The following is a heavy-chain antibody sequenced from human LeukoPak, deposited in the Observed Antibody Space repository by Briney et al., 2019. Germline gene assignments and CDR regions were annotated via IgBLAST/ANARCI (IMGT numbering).Heavy chain of an antibody. CDR3: ARAGGGQYYFDY. Sequence: GGSLRLSCLTSGFTLSTNAMSWVRQAPGKGLEWVAVISYDGSNKYYADSVKGRFTISRDNSKNTLYLQMNSLRAEDTAVYYCARAGGGQYYFDYWGQGTLVTVSS. CDR2: ISYDGSNK. CDR1: GFTLSTNA. D-gene: IGHD6-19*01. J-gene: IGHJ4*02. V-gene: IGHV3-30-3*01.